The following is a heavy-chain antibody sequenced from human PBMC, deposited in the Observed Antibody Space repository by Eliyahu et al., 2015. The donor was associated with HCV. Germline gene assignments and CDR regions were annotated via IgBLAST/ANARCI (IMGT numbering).Heavy chain of an antibody. J-gene: IGHJ2*01. V-gene: IGHV3-15*01. CDR3: TADYLFRHFGL. Sequence: EVQLVESGGGLVKPGGSLRLSCATSGFTFSTAWMNWVRQVPGKGLEWVGRIKSRPDGGTTDYAAPVKGRFTISRDDSVDTLFLQMNSLRTEDTAVYYCTADYLFRHFGLWGRGTLVTVVS. CDR2: IKSRPDGGTT. CDR1: GFTFSTAW.